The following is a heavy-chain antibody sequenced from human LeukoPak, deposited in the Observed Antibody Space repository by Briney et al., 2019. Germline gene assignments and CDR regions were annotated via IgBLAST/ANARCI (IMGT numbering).Heavy chain of an antibody. CDR1: GFTFSTYS. Sequence: GGSLRLSCAASGFTFSTYSMNWVRQAPGKGLEWVAVISNDGRSKYFADSVKGRFTISRDNSKNTLYLQMNSLTAEDTAVFYCAKGLAGYTSGWYGIFDYWGQGALVTVSS. V-gene: IGHV3-30*18. D-gene: IGHD6-19*01. CDR2: ISNDGRSK. J-gene: IGHJ4*02. CDR3: AKGLAGYTSGWYGIFDY.